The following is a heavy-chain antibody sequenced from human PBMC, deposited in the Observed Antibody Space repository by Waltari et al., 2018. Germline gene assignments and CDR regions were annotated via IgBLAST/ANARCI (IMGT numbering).Heavy chain of an antibody. V-gene: IGHV4-59*01. CDR2: IYYSGST. CDR1: GGSISSYY. CDR3: ARGKAGYYYYYMDV. Sequence: QVQLQESGPGLVKPSETLSLTCTVSGGSISSYYWSWIRPPPGKGLEWIGYIYYSGSTNYNPSLKSRVTISVDTSKNQFSLKLSSVTAADTAVYYCARGKAGYYYYYMDVWGKGTTVTVSS. J-gene: IGHJ6*03.